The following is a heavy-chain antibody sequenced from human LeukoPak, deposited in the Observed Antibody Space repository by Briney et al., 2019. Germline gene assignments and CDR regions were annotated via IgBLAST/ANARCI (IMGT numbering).Heavy chain of an antibody. CDR2: IQYDGSNK. CDR1: GFTFSTYG. CDR3: GRGHWGLDY. Sequence: GGSLRLSCAASGFTFSTYGMHWARQAPGKGLQWVAYIQYDGSNKQYADSVKGRFSISRDSSKNTLYLQMNSLRVEDTAVYYCGRGHWGLDYWGQGTLVTVSS. D-gene: IGHD7-27*01. J-gene: IGHJ4*02. V-gene: IGHV3-30*02.